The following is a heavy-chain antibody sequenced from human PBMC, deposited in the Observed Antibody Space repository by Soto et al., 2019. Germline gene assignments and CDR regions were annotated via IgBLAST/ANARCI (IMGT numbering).Heavy chain of an antibody. CDR1: GFTFDDYA. CDR3: ARGLYYYTTSGYPHY. J-gene: IGHJ4*02. V-gene: IGHV3-9*01. D-gene: IGHD3-22*01. Sequence: EVQLVESGGGLVQPGRSLRLSCAASGFTFDDYAMHWVRQAPGKGLEWVTGISWNSDTLGYADSVKGRFTISRDNAKNSLYLQMSSLRPEDTAFYYCARGLYYYTTSGYPHYWGQGTLVTASS. CDR2: ISWNSDTL.